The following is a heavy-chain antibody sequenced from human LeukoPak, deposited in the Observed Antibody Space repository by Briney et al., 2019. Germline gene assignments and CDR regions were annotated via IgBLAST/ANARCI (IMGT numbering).Heavy chain of an antibody. CDR3: ARVPNIVVVPAAIDPPRNWFDP. CDR2: ISAYNGNT. CDR1: GYTFTSYG. Sequence: ASVKVSCKASGYTFTSYGISWVRRAPGQGLEWMGWISAYNGNTNYAQKLQGRGTMTTDTSTSTAYMELRSLRSDDTAVYYCARVPNIVVVPAAIDPPRNWFDPWGQATLVTVSS. V-gene: IGHV1-18*04. J-gene: IGHJ5*02. D-gene: IGHD2-2*02.